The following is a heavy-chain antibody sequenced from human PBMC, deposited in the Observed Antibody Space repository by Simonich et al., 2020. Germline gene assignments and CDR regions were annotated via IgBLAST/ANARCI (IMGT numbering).Heavy chain of an antibody. CDR2: IWYDGSNK. CDR1: GFTFSSYG. D-gene: IGHD2-15*01. J-gene: IGHJ4*02. Sequence: QVQLVESGGGVVQPGRSLRLSCAASGFTFSSYGMHWVPQAPGKGMEWVAVIWYDGSNKYYADSVKGRFTISRDNDKSTLYLQMNSLRAEDTAVYYCARDRYCSGGSCYYFDYWGQGTLVTVSS. V-gene: IGHV3-33*01. CDR3: ARDRYCSGGSCYYFDY.